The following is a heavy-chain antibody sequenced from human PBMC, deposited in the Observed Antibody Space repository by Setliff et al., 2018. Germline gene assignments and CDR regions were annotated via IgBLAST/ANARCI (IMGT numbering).Heavy chain of an antibody. D-gene: IGHD6-13*01. Sequence: LSLTCAVYGGSFSGYYWSWIRQHPGKGLEWIGYIYYSGSTYYNPSLKSRVTISVDTSKNQFSLKLSSVTAADTAVYYCATSRGAAGFVNWFDPWGQGTLVTVSS. V-gene: IGHV4-31*11. CDR3: ATSRGAAGFVNWFDP. J-gene: IGHJ5*02. CDR1: GGSFSGYY. CDR2: IYYSGST.